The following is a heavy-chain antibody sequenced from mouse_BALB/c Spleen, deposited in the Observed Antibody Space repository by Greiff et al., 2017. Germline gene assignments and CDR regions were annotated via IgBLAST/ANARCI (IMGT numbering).Heavy chain of an antibody. CDR3: ARHGGSSGFWFAY. V-gene: IGHV5-6*01. Sequence: EVQRVESGGDLVKPGGSLKLSCAASGFTFRSYGMSWVRQTPDMRLEWVATISSGGSYTYYPDSVKGRFTISRDNAKNTLYLQMSSLKSEDTAMYYCARHGGSSGFWFAYWGQGTLVTVSA. J-gene: IGHJ3*01. CDR2: ISSGGSYT. D-gene: IGHD3-1*01. CDR1: GFTFRSYG.